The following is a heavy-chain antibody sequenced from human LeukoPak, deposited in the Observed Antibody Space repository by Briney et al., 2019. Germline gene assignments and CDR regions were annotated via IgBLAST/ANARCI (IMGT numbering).Heavy chain of an antibody. CDR1: GFIFSDYS. V-gene: IGHV3-21*01. CDR3: AIFRVARHYDAFDI. D-gene: IGHD3-3*01. CDR2: ISSESNYI. Sequence: GGSLRLSCTTSGFIFSDYSMVWVRQAPGKGLEWVSSISSESNYIYYEDSLKGRVTISRDNAKNSLFLQLDSLRVEDSAVYYCAIFRVARHYDAFDIWGQGTMVTVSS. J-gene: IGHJ3*02.